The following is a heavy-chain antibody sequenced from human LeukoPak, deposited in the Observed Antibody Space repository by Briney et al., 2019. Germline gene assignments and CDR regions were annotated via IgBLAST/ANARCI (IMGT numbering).Heavy chain of an antibody. D-gene: IGHD3-9*01. Sequence: PGGSLRLSCEASGFMFSNYWMSWVRHVPGKGLEWVANIKQDGSEKKYLDSVKGRFTISRDNAKNSMYLQMNSLRAEDTAVYYCARDEIYYDILTGYRHFDYWGQGTLVTVFS. CDR3: ARDEIYYDILTGYRHFDY. J-gene: IGHJ4*02. V-gene: IGHV3-7*01. CDR2: IKQDGSEK. CDR1: GFMFSNYW.